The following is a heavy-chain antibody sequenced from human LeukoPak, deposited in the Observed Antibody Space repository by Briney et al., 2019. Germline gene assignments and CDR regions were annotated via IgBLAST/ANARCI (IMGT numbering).Heavy chain of an antibody. V-gene: IGHV1-46*01. J-gene: IGHJ6*02. CDR2: INPSGGST. CDR1: GYTFTSYY. D-gene: IGHD1/OR15-1a*01. Sequence: GASVKVSFTASGYTFTSYYMHWVRQAPGEGGERMGIINPSGGSTSYAQKFHGRVTMTRDTSTSTVYMELSSLRSEDTAMYYCARDKHSPTNYYYYGMDVWGQGTTVTVSS. CDR3: ARDKHSPTNYYYYGMDV.